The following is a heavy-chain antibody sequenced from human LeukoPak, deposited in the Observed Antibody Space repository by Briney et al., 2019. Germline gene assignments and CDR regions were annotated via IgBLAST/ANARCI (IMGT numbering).Heavy chain of an antibody. J-gene: IGHJ4*02. V-gene: IGHV3-48*04. Sequence: GGSLRLSCVASGFTFSNYVMNWVRQAPGKGLECVSSISGSGSTIYYADSVKGRFTISRDNAKNSLYLQMNSLRAEDTAVYYCARVDWTGYYGSGSYPYWGQGTLVTVSS. CDR3: ARVDWTGYYGSGSYPY. D-gene: IGHD3-10*01. CDR1: GFTFSNYV. CDR2: ISGSGSTI.